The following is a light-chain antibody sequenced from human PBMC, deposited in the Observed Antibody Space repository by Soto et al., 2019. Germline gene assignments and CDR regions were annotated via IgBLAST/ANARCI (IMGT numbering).Light chain of an antibody. CDR2: GAS. J-gene: IGKJ5*01. Sequence: DIVFTQSPDTLSLSPGERATLSCRASQSVSSSNFAWYQQKPAQAPRLLIYGASRRDPGIPERFSGSGSGTDFTLTISRLEPEDSPVYYCQQYGSSPITFGQGTRLEIK. CDR1: QSVSSSN. CDR3: QQYGSSPIT. V-gene: IGKV3-20*01.